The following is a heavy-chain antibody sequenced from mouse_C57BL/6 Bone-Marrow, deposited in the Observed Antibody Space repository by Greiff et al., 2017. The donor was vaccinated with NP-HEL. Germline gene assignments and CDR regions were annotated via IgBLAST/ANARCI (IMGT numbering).Heavy chain of an antibody. CDR2: IWTGGGT. CDR3: AREGDGYSRAAMDY. J-gene: IGHJ4*01. Sequence: QVQLQQSGPGLVAPSQSLSITCTVSGFSLTSYAISWVRQPPGKGLEWLGVIWTGGGTNYNSALKSRLSISKDNSKSQVFLKMNSLQTDDTARYYCAREGDGYSRAAMDYWGQGTSVTVSS. V-gene: IGHV2-9-1*01. D-gene: IGHD2-3*01. CDR1: GFSLTSYA.